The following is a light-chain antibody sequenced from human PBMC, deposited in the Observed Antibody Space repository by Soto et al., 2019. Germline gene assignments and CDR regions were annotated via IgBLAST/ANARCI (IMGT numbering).Light chain of an antibody. J-gene: IGLJ2*01. CDR3: CSYASSSTLL. Sequence: QSALTQPASVSGSPGQSITISCTGTSSDVGSYNLVSWYQQHPGKAPKLVIYEGSKRPSGVSNRFSGSKSGNTASLTISGLQAEDEADYYCCSYASSSTLLFGGGTKVTVL. CDR1: SSDVGSYNL. V-gene: IGLV2-23*01. CDR2: EGS.